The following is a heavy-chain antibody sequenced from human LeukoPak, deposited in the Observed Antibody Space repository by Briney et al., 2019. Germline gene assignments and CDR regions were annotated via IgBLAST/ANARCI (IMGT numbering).Heavy chain of an antibody. D-gene: IGHD3-10*01. CDR1: GGSFSGYY. V-gene: IGHV4-34*01. J-gene: IGHJ4*02. CDR2: INHSGST. Sequence: SETLSLTCAVYGGSFSGYYWSWIRQPPGKGLEWIGEINHSGSTNYNPSLKSRVTISVDTSKNQFSLKLSSVTAADTAVYYCARGPLWFGEPSFDYWGQGTLVTVSS. CDR3: ARGPLWFGEPSFDY.